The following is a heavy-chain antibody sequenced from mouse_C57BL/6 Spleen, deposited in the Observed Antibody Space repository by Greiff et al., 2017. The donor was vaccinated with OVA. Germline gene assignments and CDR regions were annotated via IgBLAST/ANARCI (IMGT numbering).Heavy chain of an antibody. J-gene: IGHJ3*01. D-gene: IGHD1-1*02. CDR2: IYPGDGDT. V-gene: IGHV1-82*01. CDR1: GYAFSSSW. CDR3: ARGGGKGIAY. Sequence: VQLQQSGPELVKPGASVKISCKASGYAFSSSWMNWVKQRPGKGLEWIGRIYPGDGDTNYNGKFKGKATLTADKSSSTAYMQLSSLTSEDSAVYFCARGGGKGIAYWGQGTLVTVSA.